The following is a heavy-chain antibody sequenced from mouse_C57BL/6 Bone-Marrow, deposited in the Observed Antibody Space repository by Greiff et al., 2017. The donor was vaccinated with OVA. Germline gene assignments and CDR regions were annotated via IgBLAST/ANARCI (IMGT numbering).Heavy chain of an antibody. Sequence: QVQLKQPGAELVMPGASVKLSCKASGYTFTSYWMHWVKQRPGQGLEWIGEIDPSDSYTNYNQKFKGKSTLTVDKSSSTAYMQLSSLTSEDSAVYYCARWGWLWYFDVWGTGTTVTVSS. CDR3: ARWGWLWYFDV. CDR1: GYTFTSYW. V-gene: IGHV1-69*01. CDR2: IDPSDSYT. J-gene: IGHJ1*03. D-gene: IGHD1-2*01.